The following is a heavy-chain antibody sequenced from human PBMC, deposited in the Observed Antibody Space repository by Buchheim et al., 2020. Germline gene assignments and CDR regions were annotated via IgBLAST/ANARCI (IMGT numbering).Heavy chain of an antibody. CDR3: ARDFHQWLLQYDAFDI. D-gene: IGHD3-22*01. J-gene: IGHJ3*02. V-gene: IGHV3-33*01. Sequence: QVQLVESGGGVGQPGRSLRLSCAASGFTFSSYGMHWVRQAPGKGLEWVAVIWYDGSNKYYADSVKGRFTISRDNSKNTLSMQMNSVRAEDTAVYYCARDFHQWLLQYDAFDIWGQGT. CDR1: GFTFSSYG. CDR2: IWYDGSNK.